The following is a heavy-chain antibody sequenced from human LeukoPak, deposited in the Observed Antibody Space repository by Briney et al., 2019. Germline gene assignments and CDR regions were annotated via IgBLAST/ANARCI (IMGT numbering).Heavy chain of an antibody. CDR2: AGNDGRIK. Sequence: PGGSLRLSCAASGFTFTTRGMHWVRQAPGKGPQWVAFAGNDGRIKYNENSVEGRFTISRDNSKNTLYLQMNSLRPEHTAVYYCATTEGVTDKWLDPWGQGTQVTVSS. D-gene: IGHD2-8*01. CDR1: GFTFTTRG. J-gene: IGHJ5*02. CDR3: ATTEGVTDKWLDP. V-gene: IGHV3-30*02.